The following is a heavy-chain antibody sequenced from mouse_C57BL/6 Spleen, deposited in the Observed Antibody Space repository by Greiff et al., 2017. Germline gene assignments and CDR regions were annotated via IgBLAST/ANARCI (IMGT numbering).Heavy chain of an antibody. V-gene: IGHV1-5*01. CDR1: GYTFTSYW. D-gene: IGHD1-1*01. Sequence: EVQLQQSGTVLARPGASVKMSCKTSGYTFTSYWMHWVKQRPGQGLEWIGAIYPGNSDTSYNQKFKGKAKLTAVTSASTAYMELSSLTNEDSAVYYCTTYYGSSYEGAMDYWGQGTSVTVSS. CDR2: IYPGNSDT. J-gene: IGHJ4*01. CDR3: TTYYGSSYEGAMDY.